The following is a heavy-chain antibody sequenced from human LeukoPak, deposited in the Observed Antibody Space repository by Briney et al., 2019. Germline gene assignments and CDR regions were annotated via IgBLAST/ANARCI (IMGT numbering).Heavy chain of an antibody. CDR3: ARSITIFGVVTQTRFFGY. CDR2: IYYSGST. J-gene: IGHJ4*02. CDR1: GGSISSYY. D-gene: IGHD3-3*01. V-gene: IGHV4-59*01. Sequence: PSETLSLTCTVSGGSISSYYWSWIRQPPGKGLEWIGYIYYSGSTNYNPSLKSRVTISVDTSKNQFSLKLSSVTAADTAVYYCARSITIFGVVTQTRFFGYWGQGTLVTVSS.